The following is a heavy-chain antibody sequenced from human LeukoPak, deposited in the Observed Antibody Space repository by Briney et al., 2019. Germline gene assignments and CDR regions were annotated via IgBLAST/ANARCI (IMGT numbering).Heavy chain of an antibody. J-gene: IGHJ4*02. V-gene: IGHV3-23*01. CDR1: GFSFSSYS. Sequence: GGSLRLSCAASGFSFSSYSRSWVRQAPGKGLEWVSAISGDGVSTYYADSVKGRFTISRDNSKNTLYLQMTSLRAEDTAVYYCAKDFVGHTRNSALCDWGQGALVTVSS. CDR3: AKDFVGHTRNSALCD. CDR2: ISGDGVST. D-gene: IGHD4-23*01.